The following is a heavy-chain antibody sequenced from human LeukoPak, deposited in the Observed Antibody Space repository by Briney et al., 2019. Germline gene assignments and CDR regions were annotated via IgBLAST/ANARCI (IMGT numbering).Heavy chain of an antibody. Sequence: ASVKVSCKTSGYTFTNYGISWVRQAPGLGLEWMGWISAYNGNTNYAQKVQGRVTMTTDTSTSTAYMELRSLRFDDTAVYYCARDQSVRLLQTTSTYFKHVFAIWGQGSMVTVSS. D-gene: IGHD2-2*01. V-gene: IGHV1-18*01. CDR3: ARDQSVRLLQTTSTYFKHVFAI. J-gene: IGHJ3*02. CDR1: GYTFTNYG. CDR2: ISAYNGNT.